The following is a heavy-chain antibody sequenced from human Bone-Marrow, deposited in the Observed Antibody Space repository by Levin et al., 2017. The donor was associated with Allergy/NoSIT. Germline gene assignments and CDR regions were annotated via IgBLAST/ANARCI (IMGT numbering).Heavy chain of an antibody. V-gene: IGHV4-59*02. Sequence: PSETLSLTCTVSGASVSSHYWSWIRQPPGKGLEWIGYYTGNTNYNPSFKRRVTISVDTSKNQLSLKLTSTTAADTAVYYCARARYGVGSDGFDIWGQGTMVRVSS. CDR1: GASVSSHY. J-gene: IGHJ3*02. CDR3: ARARYGVGSDGFDI. D-gene: IGHD2-8*01. CDR2: YTGNT.